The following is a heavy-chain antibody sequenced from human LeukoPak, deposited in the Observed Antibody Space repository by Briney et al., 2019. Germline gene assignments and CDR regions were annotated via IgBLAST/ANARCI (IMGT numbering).Heavy chain of an antibody. CDR3: ARVRRYCSGGSCYGGFYFDY. Sequence: ASVKVSCKASGYAFTGYYMHWVRQAPGQGLEWMGWINPNSGGTNYAQKFQGRVTMTRDTSISTAYMELGRLRSDDTAVYYCARVRRYCSGGSCYGGFYFDYWGQGTLVTVSS. V-gene: IGHV1-2*02. J-gene: IGHJ4*02. CDR1: GYAFTGYY. CDR2: INPNSGGT. D-gene: IGHD2-15*01.